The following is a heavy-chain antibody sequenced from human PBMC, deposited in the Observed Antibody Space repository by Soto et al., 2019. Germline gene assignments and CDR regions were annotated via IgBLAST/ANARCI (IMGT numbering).Heavy chain of an antibody. CDR1: GSIFRGYG. D-gene: IGHD2-15*01. CDR2: IRYDGSNI. CDR3: VRDGIGGTTCRGHLDY. Sequence: ESGGGVVQPGRSLRLSCAASGSIFRGYGMHWVRQAPGKGLEWVAVIRYDGSNINYADSVMGRFTISRDNSKNTLYLEMNSLRADDTAVHYRVRDGIGGTTCRGHLDYWGQGNLVTVSS. J-gene: IGHJ4*02. V-gene: IGHV3-33*01.